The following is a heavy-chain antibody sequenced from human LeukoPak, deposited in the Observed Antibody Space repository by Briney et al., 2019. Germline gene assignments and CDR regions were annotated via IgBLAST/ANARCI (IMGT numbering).Heavy chain of an antibody. CDR1: GYSFSTFD. D-gene: IGHD3-10*01. J-gene: IGHJ6*02. Sequence: ASVKVSCKTSGYSFSTFDINWVRQATGQGLEWMGWMNPNSGNTNYEQKFQGRLTMTRDTSISTAYMELSSLRSEDTAVYYCARGGILVQGATILYGMDVWGQGTTVTVSS. V-gene: IGHV1-8*01. CDR3: ARGGILVQGATILYGMDV. CDR2: MNPNSGNT.